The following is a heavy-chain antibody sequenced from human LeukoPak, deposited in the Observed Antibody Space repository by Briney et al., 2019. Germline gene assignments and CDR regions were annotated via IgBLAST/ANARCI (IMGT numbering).Heavy chain of an antibody. Sequence: SETLSLTCTVSGGPISSGGYYWSWIRQPPGKGLEWIGYIYHSGSTYYNPSLKSRVTISVDRSKNQFSLKLSSVTAADTAVYHCARDLDYNGSGRPHGWFDPWGQGTLVTVSS. J-gene: IGHJ5*02. V-gene: IGHV4-30-2*01. CDR1: GGPISSGGYY. D-gene: IGHD3-10*01. CDR2: IYHSGST. CDR3: ARDLDYNGSGRPHGWFDP.